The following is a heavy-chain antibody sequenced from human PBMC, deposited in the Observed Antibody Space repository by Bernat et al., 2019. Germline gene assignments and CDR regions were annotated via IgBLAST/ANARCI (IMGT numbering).Heavy chain of an antibody. J-gene: IGHJ6*02. Sequence: QVQLQESGPGLVKPSGTLSLTCAVSGGSISSSNWWSWVRQPPGKGLEWIGEIYHSGSTNYNPSLKSRVTISVNKTRTQFYLKLSSVIAADTAVYYCARIAWGWYGEEGYYYYYGMDVWGQGTTVTVSS. CDR2: IYHSGST. V-gene: IGHV4-4*02. D-gene: IGHD3-10*01. CDR3: ARIAWGWYGEEGYYYYYGMDV. CDR1: GGSISSSNW.